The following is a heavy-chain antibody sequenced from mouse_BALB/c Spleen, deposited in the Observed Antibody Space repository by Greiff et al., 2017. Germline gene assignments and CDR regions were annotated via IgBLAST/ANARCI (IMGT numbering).Heavy chain of an antibody. D-gene: IGHD2-3*01. CDR2: IWAGGST. V-gene: IGHV2-9*02. CDR3: ARDRGYYVSAMDY. Sequence: VQGVESGPGLVAPSQSLSITCTVSGFSLTSYGVHWVRQPPGKGLEWLGVIWAGGSTNYNSALMSRLSISKDNSKSQVFLKMNSLQTDDTAMYYCARDRGYYVSAMDYWGQGTSVTVSS. CDR1: GFSLTSYG. J-gene: IGHJ4*01.